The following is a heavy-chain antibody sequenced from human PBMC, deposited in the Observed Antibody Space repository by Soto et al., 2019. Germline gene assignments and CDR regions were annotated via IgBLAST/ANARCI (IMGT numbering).Heavy chain of an antibody. CDR1: GGSISSYY. V-gene: IGHV4-59*01. Sequence: QVQLQESGPGLVKPSETLSLTCTVSGGSISSYYWTWILQPPGKGLEWMGYIYYSASTNHNPSRKRQVTIPVVTSKNQCSLKLNSGTAADTVVYYCARVNDCWAGYCSTDWFDPWGQGTLVTVSS. D-gene: IGHD3-3*01. CDR3: ARVNDCWAGYCSTDWFDP. CDR2: IYYSAST. J-gene: IGHJ5*02.